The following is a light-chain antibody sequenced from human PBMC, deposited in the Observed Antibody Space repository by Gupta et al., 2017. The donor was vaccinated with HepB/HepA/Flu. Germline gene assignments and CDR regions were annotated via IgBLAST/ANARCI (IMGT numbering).Light chain of an antibody. J-gene: IGLJ2*01. CDR1: SSDIGGYNF. CDR3: SSYGGSDNLV. V-gene: IGLV2-8*01. Sequence: QSALTQPPSASGSPGQPVTIPCTGTSSDIGGYNFVSWYQQHPGKAPKLMIYEVNKWPSGVPHRFSGSKSGNTASLTVSGLQPEDEADYYCSSYGGSDNLVFGGGTRLTVL. CDR2: EVN.